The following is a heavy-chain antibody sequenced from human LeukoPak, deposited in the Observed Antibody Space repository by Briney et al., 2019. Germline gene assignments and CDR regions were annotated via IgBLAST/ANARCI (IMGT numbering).Heavy chain of an antibody. CDR2: ISYDGSNK. J-gene: IGHJ3*02. D-gene: IGHD4/OR15-4a*01. CDR1: GFTFSSYA. V-gene: IGHV3-30-3*01. Sequence: GGSLRLSCAASGFTFSSYAMHWVRQAPGKGLEGVAVISYDGSNKYYADSVKGRFTISRDSSKNALYLQMNSLRAEDTAVYYCARDGLGTDMVPKPSDAFDIWGQGTMVTVSS. CDR3: ARDGLGTDMVPKPSDAFDI.